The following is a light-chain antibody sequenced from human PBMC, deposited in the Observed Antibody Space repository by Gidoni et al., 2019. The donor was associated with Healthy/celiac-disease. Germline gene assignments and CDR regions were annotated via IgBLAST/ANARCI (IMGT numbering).Light chain of an antibody. CDR1: KLGDKY. J-gene: IGLJ3*02. V-gene: IGLV3-1*01. CDR3: QAWDSSTGENWV. Sequence: SYELTQPPSVSVSPGQTASITCSGDKLGDKYACWYQQKPGQSPVLVIYQDSKRPSGIPERFSGSNSGNTATLTISGTQAMDEADYYCQAWDSSTGENWVFGGGTKLTVL. CDR2: QDS.